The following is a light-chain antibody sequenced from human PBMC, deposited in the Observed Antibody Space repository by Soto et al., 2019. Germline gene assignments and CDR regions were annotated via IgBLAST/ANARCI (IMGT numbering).Light chain of an antibody. CDR3: QSYDSSLSGVVSSQSGVV. J-gene: IGLJ2*01. Sequence: QSVLTQSPSVSGAPGQRVTISCTGSSSNIGAGFDVHWYQHLPGTAPKLLIYGNINRPSGVPDRFSGSKSGTSASLAITGLQVEDETDYYCQSYDSSLSGVVSSQSGVVFGGGTKLTVL. V-gene: IGLV1-40*01. CDR1: SSNIGAGFD. CDR2: GNI.